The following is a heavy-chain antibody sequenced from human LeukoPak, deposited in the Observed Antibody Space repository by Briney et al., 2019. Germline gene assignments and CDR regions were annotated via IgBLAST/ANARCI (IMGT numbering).Heavy chain of an antibody. J-gene: IGHJ5*02. CDR1: DGSITTYY. CDR3: AADRQEGGSGSYWFDP. CDR2: VYYSGST. V-gene: IGHV4-59*03. D-gene: IGHD3-10*01. Sequence: PSETLSLTCTLSDGSITTYYWSWIRQSTGKGLEWIVNVYYSGSTTYNPSLKNRVTISVDTSKNQFSLKLTSVTAADTAIYYCAADRQEGGSGSYWFDPWGQGTLVTVAS.